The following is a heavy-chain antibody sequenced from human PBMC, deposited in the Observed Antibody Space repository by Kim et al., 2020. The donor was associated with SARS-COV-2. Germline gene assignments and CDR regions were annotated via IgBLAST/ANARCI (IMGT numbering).Heavy chain of an antibody. J-gene: IGHJ4*02. CDR1: GYSFTSYD. CDR3: ASGPSGWYDY. V-gene: IGHV1-8*02. D-gene: IGHD6-19*01. CDR2: VNPNSGNT. Sequence: ASVKVSCKASGYSFTSYDINWVRHATGQGLEWMGWVNPNSGNTGYAQKFQGRVTMTRNTATSTAYMELSSLRSGDTAVYYCASGPSGWYDYWGQGTLVTVSS.